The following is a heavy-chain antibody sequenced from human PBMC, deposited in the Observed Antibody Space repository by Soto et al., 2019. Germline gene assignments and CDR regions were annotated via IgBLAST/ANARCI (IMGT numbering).Heavy chain of an antibody. Sequence: SETLSLTCAVSGGSISSSNWWSWVRQPPGKGLEWIGEIYHSGSTNYNPSLKSRVTISVDKSKNQFSLKLSSVTAADTAVYYCASAYYDSSGYWFDPWGQGTLVTVS. CDR1: GGSISSSNW. V-gene: IGHV4-4*02. D-gene: IGHD3-22*01. CDR2: IYHSGST. CDR3: ASAYYDSSGYWFDP. J-gene: IGHJ5*02.